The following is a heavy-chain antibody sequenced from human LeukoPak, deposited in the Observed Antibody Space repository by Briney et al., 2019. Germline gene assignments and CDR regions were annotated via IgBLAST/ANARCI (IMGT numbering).Heavy chain of an antibody. CDR2: ISSSSSTI. V-gene: IGHV3-48*01. Sequence: GGSLRLSCAASGFTFSSYSMNWVRQAPGKGLEWVSYISSSSSTIYYADSVKGRFTISRDNAKNSLYLQMNSLRAEDTAVYYCAKEPRRIAAAGSRRFDYWGQGTLVTVSS. J-gene: IGHJ4*02. CDR3: AKEPRRIAAAGSRRFDY. CDR1: GFTFSSYS. D-gene: IGHD6-13*01.